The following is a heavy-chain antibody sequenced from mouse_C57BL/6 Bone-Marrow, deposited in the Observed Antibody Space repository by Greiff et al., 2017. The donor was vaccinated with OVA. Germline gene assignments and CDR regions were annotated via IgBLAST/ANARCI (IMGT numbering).Heavy chain of an antibody. CDR1: GFTFSSYA. D-gene: IGHD1-1*01. V-gene: IGHV5-9-1*02. CDR2: ISSGGDYI. J-gene: IGHJ2*01. CDR3: TRVEVITTAFDY. Sequence: VKLMESGEGLVKPGGSLKLSCAASGFTFSSYAMSWVRQTPEKRLEWVAYISSGGDYIYYADTVKGRFTISRDNARNTLYLQMSSLKSEDTAMYYCTRVEVITTAFDYWGQGTTLTVSS.